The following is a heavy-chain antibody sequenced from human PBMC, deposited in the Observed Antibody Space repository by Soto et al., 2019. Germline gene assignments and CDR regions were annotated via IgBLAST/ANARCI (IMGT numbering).Heavy chain of an antibody. CDR2: IYYSGST. CDR1: GGSVSSGSYY. J-gene: IGHJ6*02. V-gene: IGHV4-61*01. Sequence: SETLSLTSTVSGGSVSSGSYYWSWIRQPPGKGLEWIGYIYYSGSTNYNPSLKSRVTISVDTSKHQFSLKLSSVTAADTAVYYCARDGGPHRHLWLRDYYGMDVWGQWTTVTVSS. CDR3: ARDGGPHRHLWLRDYYGMDV. D-gene: IGHD3-10*01.